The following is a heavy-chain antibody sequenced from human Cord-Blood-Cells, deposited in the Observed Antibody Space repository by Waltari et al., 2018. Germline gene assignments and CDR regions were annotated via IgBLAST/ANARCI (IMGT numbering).Heavy chain of an antibody. CDR3: ARGAYCSGGSCYWIDY. V-gene: IGHV4-34*01. J-gene: IGHJ4*02. CDR2: INHSGST. D-gene: IGHD2-15*01. CDR1: GRSFSGYY. Sequence: QVQLQQWGAGLLKPSETLSLTCAVYGRSFSGYYWSWTRQPPGKGLEWLGEINHSGSTNYNPSLKSRVTISVDTSKNQFSLKLSSVTAADTAVYYCARGAYCSGGSCYWIDYWGQGTLVTVSS.